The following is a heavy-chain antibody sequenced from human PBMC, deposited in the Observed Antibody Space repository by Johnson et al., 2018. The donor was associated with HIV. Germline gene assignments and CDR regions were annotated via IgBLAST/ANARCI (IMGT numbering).Heavy chain of an antibody. CDR2: ISYDGSYK. CDR3: AKAFEYSSSSMAFDI. V-gene: IGHV3-30*04. CDR1: GFTFSSYA. J-gene: IGHJ3*02. D-gene: IGHD6-6*01. Sequence: QVQLVESGGGLVQPGGSLRLSCAASGFTFSSYAMHWVRQAPGKGLEWVACISYDGSYKHYADSVKGRFTISRDNSKNTLYLQMNSLRAEDTAVYYCAKAFEYSSSSMAFDIWGQGTMVTVSS.